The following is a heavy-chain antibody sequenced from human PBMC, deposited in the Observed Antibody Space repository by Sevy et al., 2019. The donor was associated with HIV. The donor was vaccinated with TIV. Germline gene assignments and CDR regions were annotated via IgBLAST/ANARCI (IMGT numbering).Heavy chain of an antibody. J-gene: IGHJ4*02. CDR3: ASRVGMTGY. Sequence: GGSLRLSCAASGFTFSDYYMDWVRQAPGKGLEWVGRSRNKANSNTTENAASVKGRFTITRDDSKNSLYLQMNGLKTEDTVVYYCASRVGMTGYWGQGTLVTVSS. CDR2: SRNKANSNTT. CDR1: GFTFSDYY. D-gene: IGHD1-26*01. V-gene: IGHV3-72*01.